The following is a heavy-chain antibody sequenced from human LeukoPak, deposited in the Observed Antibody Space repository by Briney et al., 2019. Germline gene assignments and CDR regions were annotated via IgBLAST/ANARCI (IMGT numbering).Heavy chain of an antibody. CDR1: GGSISSGGYS. Sequence: PSETLSLTCAVSGGSISSGGYSWSWIRQPPGKGLEWIGEINHSGSTNYNPSLKSRVTISVDTSKNQFSLKLSSVTAADTAVYYCARGGEYYALLPNWFDPWGQGTLVTVSS. CDR3: ARGGEYYALLPNWFDP. CDR2: INHSGST. J-gene: IGHJ5*02. D-gene: IGHD2-15*01. V-gene: IGHV4-34*01.